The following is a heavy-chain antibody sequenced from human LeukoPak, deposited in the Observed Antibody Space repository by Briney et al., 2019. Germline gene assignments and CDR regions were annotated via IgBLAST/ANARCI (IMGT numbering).Heavy chain of an antibody. Sequence: GGSLRLSCAASGFTFSSYAMSWVRQAPGKGLEWVSAISGSGGSTYYADSVKGRFTISRDNAKNSLYLQMNSLRAEDTAVYYCAREDCSSTSCYIGLSYCGGDCYSPHYYYYMDVWGKGTTVTVSS. V-gene: IGHV3-23*01. CDR2: ISGSGGST. J-gene: IGHJ6*03. D-gene: IGHD2-21*01. CDR3: AREDCSSTSCYIGLSYCGGDCYSPHYYYYMDV. CDR1: GFTFSSYA.